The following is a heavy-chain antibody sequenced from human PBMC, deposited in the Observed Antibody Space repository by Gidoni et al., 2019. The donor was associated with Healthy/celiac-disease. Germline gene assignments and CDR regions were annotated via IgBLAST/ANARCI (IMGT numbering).Heavy chain of an antibody. CDR2: ISYDGSNK. D-gene: IGHD4-17*01. J-gene: IGHJ6*02. CDR3: AREVMASGDYLYYYYYYGMDV. Sequence: QVQLVESGGGVVQPGRSLRLSCAASGFTFSSYAMHWVRQAPGKGLEWVAVISYDGSNKYYADSVKGRFTISRDNSKNTLYLQMNSLRAEDTAVYYCAREVMASGDYLYYYYYYGMDVWGQGTTVTVSS. V-gene: IGHV3-30*04. CDR1: GFTFSSYA.